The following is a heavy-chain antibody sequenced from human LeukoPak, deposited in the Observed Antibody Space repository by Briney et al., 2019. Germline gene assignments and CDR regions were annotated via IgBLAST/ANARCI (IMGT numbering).Heavy chain of an antibody. CDR2: TFYRSKWNN. CDR3: AHLRTGTSDVFDI. J-gene: IGHJ3*02. V-gene: IGHV6-1*01. CDR1: GDTVSSKRAA. Sequence: SQTLSLTCAISGDTVSSKRAAWNWIRQSPLRGLEWLGRTFYRSKWNNDYAVALKGRITIKPDTSKNQFSLQLSSVTPEDTAVYYCAHLRTGTSDVFDIWGQGTTVTVSS. D-gene: IGHD2-8*02.